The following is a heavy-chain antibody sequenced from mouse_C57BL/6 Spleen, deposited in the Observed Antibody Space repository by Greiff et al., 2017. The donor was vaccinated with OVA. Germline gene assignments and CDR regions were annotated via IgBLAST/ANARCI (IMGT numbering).Heavy chain of an antibody. CDR3: ARDLLLRMDY. J-gene: IGHJ4*01. Sequence: VQLQQSGAELVKPGASVKLSCTASGFNIKDYYMHWVKQRTEQGLEWIGRIDPEDGETIYAPKFQGKATITADTSSNTAYLQLSSLTSEDTAVYYCARDLLLRMDYWGQGTSVTVSS. D-gene: IGHD1-1*01. V-gene: IGHV14-2*01. CDR1: GFNIKDYY. CDR2: IDPEDGET.